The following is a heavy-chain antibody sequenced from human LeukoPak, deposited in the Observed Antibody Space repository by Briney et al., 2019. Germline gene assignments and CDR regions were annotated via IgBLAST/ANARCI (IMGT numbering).Heavy chain of an antibody. D-gene: IGHD1-26*01. CDR3: ARDRVGGSDWYFDL. J-gene: IGHJ2*01. V-gene: IGHV4-4*07. CDR1: GGSISSYY. Sequence: SETLSLTCTVSGGSISSYYWSWIRQPAGKGLEWIGRIYTSGITKYNPSLKSRVTMSVDTSENQFSLKLTSVTAADTAVYYCARDRVGGSDWYFDLWAVAPWSLSPQ. CDR2: IYTSGIT.